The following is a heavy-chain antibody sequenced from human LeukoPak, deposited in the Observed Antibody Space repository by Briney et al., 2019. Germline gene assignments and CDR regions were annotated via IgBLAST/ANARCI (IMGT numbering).Heavy chain of an antibody. CDR3: TRMTTGHDY. CDR2: INHSGYT. D-gene: IGHD4-17*01. J-gene: IGHJ4*02. V-gene: IGHV4-34*01. CDR1: GVSFNGYY. Sequence: SYTLSLIRAGSGVSFNGYYWTWSRQTPGNGLEWIGEINHSGYTNDSPSLKSRVTLSIDTSRKQFSLNLRSVTVADTGIYYCTRMTTGHDYWGQGTLVTVSS.